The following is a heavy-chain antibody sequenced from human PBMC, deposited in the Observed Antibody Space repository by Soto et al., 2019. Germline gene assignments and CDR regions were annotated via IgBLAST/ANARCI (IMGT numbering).Heavy chain of an antibody. V-gene: IGHV1-3*01. D-gene: IGHD4-4*01. Sequence: QVQVLQSGAEVKKPGASVKVSFKDSEYTFTSYTMHWVRQAPGQRLEWMGWINGGNGNTKYSQKFHGRVTITRDTSASTAYMELSSLRSDDTAVYYCARELQGLYYFDYWGQGTLVTVSS. CDR3: ARELQGLYYFDY. CDR2: INGGNGNT. J-gene: IGHJ4*02. CDR1: EYTFTSYT.